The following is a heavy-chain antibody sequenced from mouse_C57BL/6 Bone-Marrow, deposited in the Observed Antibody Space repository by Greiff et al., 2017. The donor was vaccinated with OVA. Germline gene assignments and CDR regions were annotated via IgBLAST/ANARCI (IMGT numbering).Heavy chain of an antibody. Sequence: VQLQQPGAELVKPGASVKLSCKASGYTFNSYWMQWGKQRPGQGPEWIGEIDPSDSYTNYNQKFKGKATLTVDTSASTAYMQLSSLTSEDSAVYYCGRWFHYYAMDYWGQGTSVTVSS. CDR1: GYTFNSYW. J-gene: IGHJ4*01. V-gene: IGHV1-50*01. CDR3: GRWFHYYAMDY. CDR2: IDPSDSYT. D-gene: IGHD2-3*01.